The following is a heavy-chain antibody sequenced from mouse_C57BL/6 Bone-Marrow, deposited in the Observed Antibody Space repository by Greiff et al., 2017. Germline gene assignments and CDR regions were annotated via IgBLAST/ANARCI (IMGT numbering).Heavy chain of an antibody. J-gene: IGHJ2*01. CDR1: GFNIKDDY. CDR3: TTEVKDY. V-gene: IGHV14-4*01. CDR2: IDPENGDT. Sequence: DVKLVESGAELVRPGASVKLSCTASGFNIKDDYMHWVKQRPEQGLEWIGWIDPENGDTEYASKFQGKATITADTSSNTAYLQLSSLTSEDTAVYYCTTEVKDYWGQGTTLTVSS. D-gene: IGHD2-2*01.